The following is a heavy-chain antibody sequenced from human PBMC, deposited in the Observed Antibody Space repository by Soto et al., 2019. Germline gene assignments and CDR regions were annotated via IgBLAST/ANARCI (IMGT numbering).Heavy chain of an antibody. CDR2: INSDGSRT. CDR1: GVTFSTYW. Sequence: EVQLVESGGGLVQPGGSLRLSCAASGVTFSTYWMHWVRQVPGKGLVWVSRINSDGSRTNYGDSVRGRFTTSRDNAKNTLYLEMNSLRAEDTAVYFCARIGTGYYYMDVWGKGTTVTVSS. J-gene: IGHJ6*03. V-gene: IGHV3-74*01. CDR3: ARIGTGYYYMDV. D-gene: IGHD1-1*01.